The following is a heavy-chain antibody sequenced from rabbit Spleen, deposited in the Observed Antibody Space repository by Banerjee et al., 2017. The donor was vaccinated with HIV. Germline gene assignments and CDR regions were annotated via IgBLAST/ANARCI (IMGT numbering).Heavy chain of an antibody. J-gene: IGHJ4*01. D-gene: IGHD2-1*01. CDR1: GFDFSSYW. V-gene: IGHV1S45*01. CDR3: ARGVYDDYDTYYFDL. CDR2: IYGGSSDFT. Sequence: QQQLEESGGGLVKPEGSLTLTCTASGFDFSSYWMYWVRQAPGKGLEWIACIYGGSSDFTYYASWAKGRFTISKTSSTTVTLQMTGLTAADTATYFCARGVYDDYDTYYFDLWGQGTLVTVS.